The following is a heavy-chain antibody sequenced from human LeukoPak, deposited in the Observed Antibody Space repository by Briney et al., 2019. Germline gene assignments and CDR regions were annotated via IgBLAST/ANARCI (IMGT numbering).Heavy chain of an antibody. CDR1: GGSISSYY. Sequence: SETLSLTCTVSGGSISSYYWSWIRQPPGKGLEWIGYIYYSGSTNYNPSLKSRVTISVDTSKNQFSLKLSSVTAADTAVYYCAASMVRGVLEGVPFDYWGQGTLVTVSS. CDR3: AASMVRGVLEGVPFDY. J-gene: IGHJ4*02. D-gene: IGHD3-10*01. V-gene: IGHV4-59*08. CDR2: IYYSGST.